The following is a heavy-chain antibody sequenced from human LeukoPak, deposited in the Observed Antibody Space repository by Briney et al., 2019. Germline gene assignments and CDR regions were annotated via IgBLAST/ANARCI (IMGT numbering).Heavy chain of an antibody. CDR3: CSGWFLDY. CDR2: IYYSGSA. Sequence: SEPRSLTCTVSGGCISSYYWSWIRQPPGKGLECIGYIYYSGSANYNPSLKSRVTISVDTSKNQFSLKLSSVTAADTAVYYCCSGWFLDYWGQGTLVTVSS. D-gene: IGHD6-19*01. V-gene: IGHV4-59*01. CDR1: GGCISSYY. J-gene: IGHJ4*02.